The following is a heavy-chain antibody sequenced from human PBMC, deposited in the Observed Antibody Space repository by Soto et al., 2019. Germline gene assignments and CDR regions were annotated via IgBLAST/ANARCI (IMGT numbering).Heavy chain of an antibody. D-gene: IGHD2-15*01. Sequence: QVQLQESGPGLVKPSEPLSLTCTVSGGSISSDYWSWIRQPPGKGLEWMGYIYYSGRTNYEPSLKSRVTISADTSKNQFSLKVNSVTAAATAVYYCVRDRVTFCSGGSCYSRGMHVLGQGTTVTVSS. J-gene: IGHJ6*02. CDR3: VRDRVTFCSGGSCYSRGMHV. CDR2: IYYSGRT. CDR1: GGSISSDY. V-gene: IGHV4-59*01.